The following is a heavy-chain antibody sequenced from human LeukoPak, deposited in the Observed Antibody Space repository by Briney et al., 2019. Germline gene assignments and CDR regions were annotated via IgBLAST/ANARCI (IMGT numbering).Heavy chain of an antibody. D-gene: IGHD3-16*01. CDR2: ISSSSSYI. V-gene: IGHV3-21*01. CDR1: GFTFSSYG. Sequence: GGSLRLSCAASGFTFSSYGMSWVRQAPGKGLEWVSSISSSSSYIYYADSVKGRFTISRDNAKNSLYLQMNSLRAEDTAVYYCARERGDYGDYFDYWGQGTLVTVSS. J-gene: IGHJ4*02. CDR3: ARERGDYGDYFDY.